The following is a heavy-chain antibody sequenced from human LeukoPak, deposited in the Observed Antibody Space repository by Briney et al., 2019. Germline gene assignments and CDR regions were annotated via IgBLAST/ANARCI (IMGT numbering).Heavy chain of an antibody. Sequence: GASVKVSCKASGYTFTSYGISWVRQAPGQGLEWMGWINAYNGNTNYAQKLQGRVTMTTDTSTSTAYMELRSLRSDDTAVYYCARDPAVYSSGWRVDYWGQGTLVTVSS. CDR1: GYTFTSYG. CDR3: ARDPAVYSSGWRVDY. J-gene: IGHJ4*02. D-gene: IGHD6-19*01. V-gene: IGHV1-18*01. CDR2: INAYNGNT.